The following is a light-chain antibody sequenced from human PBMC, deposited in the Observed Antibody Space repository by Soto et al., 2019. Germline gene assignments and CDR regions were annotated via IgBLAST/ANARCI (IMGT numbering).Light chain of an antibody. Sequence: QSALTQPASVSGSPGQSISISCTGTNTDVGGHHYVSWYQQHPGKAPKLVIYDVTTRPSGVPDRFSGSKSGNTASLTISGHQAEDEADYYCSSHAGSSVVFGTGTKVTVL. CDR2: DVT. V-gene: IGLV2-11*01. CDR3: SSHAGSSVV. J-gene: IGLJ1*01. CDR1: NTDVGGHHY.